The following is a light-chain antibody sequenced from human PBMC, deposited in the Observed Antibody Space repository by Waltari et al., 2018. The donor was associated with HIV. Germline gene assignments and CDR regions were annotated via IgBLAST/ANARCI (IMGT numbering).Light chain of an antibody. CDR3: ASWDDSLNGLI. CDR2: TTN. V-gene: IGLV1-44*01. J-gene: IGLJ2*01. CDR1: SSNIGRNG. Sequence: QSALTQPPSASGTPGQRVSISCSGSSSNIGRNGVTWYRQIPGAAPTLLIYTTNLRPSGVPDRFSGSKSGTSASLSISGLQSDDEAYYYCASWDDSLNGLIFGVGTKLTVL.